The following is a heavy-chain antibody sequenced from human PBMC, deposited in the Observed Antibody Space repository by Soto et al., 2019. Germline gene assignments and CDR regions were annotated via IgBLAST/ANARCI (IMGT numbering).Heavy chain of an antibody. CDR2: IYPGDSDT. Sequence: LGESLKISCKGSGYSFTSYWIGWVRQMPGKGLEWMGIIYPGDSDTRYSPSFQGQVTISADKSISTAYLQWSSLKASDTAMYYCAGILSPGYSSGWYYFDYWGQGTLVTVSS. CDR1: GYSFTSYW. D-gene: IGHD6-19*01. J-gene: IGHJ4*02. V-gene: IGHV5-51*01. CDR3: AGILSPGYSSGWYYFDY.